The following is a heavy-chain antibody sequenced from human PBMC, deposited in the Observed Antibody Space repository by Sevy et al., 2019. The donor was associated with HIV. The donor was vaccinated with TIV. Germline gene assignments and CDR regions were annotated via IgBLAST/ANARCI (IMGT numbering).Heavy chain of an antibody. CDR2: IYPGDSDT. J-gene: IGHJ4*02. V-gene: IGHV5-51*01. Sequence: GESLKISCKGSGYSFTSYWIGWVRQMPGKGLEWMGIIYPGDSDTRYSPSFQGQITISADKSISTAYLQWSSLKASATSMYYCARDKDKEFDYWGQGTLVTVSS. CDR3: ARDKDKEFDY. CDR1: GYSFTSYW.